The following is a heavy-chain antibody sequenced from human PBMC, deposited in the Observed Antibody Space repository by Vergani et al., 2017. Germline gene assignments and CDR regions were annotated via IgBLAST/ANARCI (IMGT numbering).Heavy chain of an antibody. V-gene: IGHV3-23*01. CDR2: IGARYPST. J-gene: IGHJ4*02. CDR3: ARLSYDTTPYLQGGYDC. Sequence: EVQLLQSGGGVIQPGGSVRLSCAASGFTFSACPMTWVRQAPGTGLEWVSAIGARYPSTYYADSVKGRFTISRDNSKNMLYLQMNSLRAEDTAVYYCARLSYDTTPYLQGGYDCWGQGTLVSVSS. D-gene: IGHD3-22*01. CDR1: GFTFSACP.